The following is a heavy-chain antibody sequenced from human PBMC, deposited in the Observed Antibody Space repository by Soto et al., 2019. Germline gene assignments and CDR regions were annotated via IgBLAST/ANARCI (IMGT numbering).Heavy chain of an antibody. CDR1: GFPFSIYS. CDR3: ARSVEGHFDY. CDR2: ITSDTNTI. J-gene: IGHJ4*02. Sequence: EVQLVESGGGLVQPGGSLRLTCAASGFPFSIYSMNWVRQAPGKGLEWSSYITSDTNTIKYADSVKGRFTISRDNAKHLVYLQMNSLRDEDTAVYFCARSVEGHFDYWGQGTVVTVSS. D-gene: IGHD6-19*01. V-gene: IGHV3-48*02.